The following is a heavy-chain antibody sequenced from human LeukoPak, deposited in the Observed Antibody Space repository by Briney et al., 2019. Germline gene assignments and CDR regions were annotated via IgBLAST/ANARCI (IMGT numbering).Heavy chain of an antibody. CDR1: GFTFSNYA. CDR2: ISYDGSNK. V-gene: IGHV3-30*09. Sequence: GRSLRLSCAASGFTFSNYAIPWVRQAPGKGLEWVAVISYDGSNKYYADSIKGRFAISRDNSKNTLYLHMNSLRADDTATYYCARACSTSCYSDYWGQGTLVTVSS. CDR3: ARACSTSCYSDY. J-gene: IGHJ4*02. D-gene: IGHD2-2*02.